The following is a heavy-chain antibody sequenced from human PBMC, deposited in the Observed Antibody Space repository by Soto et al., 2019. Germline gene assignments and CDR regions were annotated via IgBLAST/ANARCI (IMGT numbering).Heavy chain of an antibody. D-gene: IGHD3-10*01. CDR2: VNPIVSMS. CDR3: ASSYGSGYRAFDY. Sequence: QVQLVQSGAEVKRPGSSVKVSCKASGDTFNFYSINWVRQAPGLGLEWMGRVNPIVSMSNYAQKFQGRVTMTADTSRSTAYMELSSLRSEDTAIYYGASSYGSGYRAFDYWGQGALVTVSS. J-gene: IGHJ4*02. CDR1: GDTFNFYS. V-gene: IGHV1-69*02.